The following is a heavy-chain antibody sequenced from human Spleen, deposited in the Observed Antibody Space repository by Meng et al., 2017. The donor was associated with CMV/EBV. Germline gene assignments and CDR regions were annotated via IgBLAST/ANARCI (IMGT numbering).Heavy chain of an antibody. V-gene: IGHV3-30*02. J-gene: IGHJ4*02. CDR2: IRYDGSNT. CDR3: ANEQDYGARDY. Sequence: GESLKISCAAFGFTFSNYGMHWVRRAPGKGLEWLAFIRYDGSNTYYADSVKGRFTISRDNSKNTLYLQMNSLRAEDTAVYYCANEQDYGARDYWGQGTLVTVSS. CDR1: GFTFSNYG. D-gene: IGHD4-17*01.